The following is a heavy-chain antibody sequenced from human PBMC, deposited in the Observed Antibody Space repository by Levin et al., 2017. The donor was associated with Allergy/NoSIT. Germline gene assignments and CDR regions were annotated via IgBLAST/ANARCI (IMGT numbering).Heavy chain of an antibody. Sequence: KASETLSLTCAVYGGSFSGYYWSWIRQPPGKGLEWIGEIHHSGSTNYNPSLKSRVTISVDTSKNQFSLKLSSVTAADTAVYYCARGGGAGSTANFDYWGQGTLVTVSS. J-gene: IGHJ4*02. CDR2: IHHSGST. CDR3: ARGGGAGSTANFDY. D-gene: IGHD2-2*01. V-gene: IGHV4-34*01. CDR1: GGSFSGYY.